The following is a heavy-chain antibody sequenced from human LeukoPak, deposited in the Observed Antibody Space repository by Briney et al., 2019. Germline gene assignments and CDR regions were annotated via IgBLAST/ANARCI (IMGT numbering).Heavy chain of an antibody. D-gene: IGHD3-22*01. CDR1: GGTFSSYA. Sequence: SVKVSCKASGGTFSSYAISWVRQAPGQGLEWMGGIIPIFGTANYAQKFQSRVTITADESTSTAYMELSSLRSEDTAVYYCARDYYDSSGYYSCSGYWGQGTLVTVSS. J-gene: IGHJ4*02. CDR2: IIPIFGTA. CDR3: ARDYYDSSGYYSCSGY. V-gene: IGHV1-69*13.